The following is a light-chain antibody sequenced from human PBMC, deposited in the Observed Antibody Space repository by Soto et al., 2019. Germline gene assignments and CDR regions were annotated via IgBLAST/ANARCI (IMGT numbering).Light chain of an antibody. CDR2: AAS. J-gene: IGKJ2*01. Sequence: DIQMTQSPSAMSASVGDRVTITCRASQGISNYLAWFQQKPGKVPKRLIYAASSLQSGVPSRFSGSGSGTEFARIISSLQPEDFATSFFLQLNRYPLMTLGHATKLQI. V-gene: IGKV1-17*03. CDR1: QGISNY. CDR3: LQLNRYPLMT.